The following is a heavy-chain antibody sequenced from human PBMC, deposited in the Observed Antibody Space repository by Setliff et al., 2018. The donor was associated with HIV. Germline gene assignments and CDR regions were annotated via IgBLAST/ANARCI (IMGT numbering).Heavy chain of an antibody. Sequence: SETLSLTCSVSGGSITSHYWTWIRQPPGKGLEWIGVISYSGSPHYNPSLKSRVTIGMDTSKNQVSLTLSSVTAVDTAVYYCASRNLEMATITSYFDYWGQGTLVTVSS. CDR1: GGSITSHY. J-gene: IGHJ4*02. V-gene: IGHV4-59*11. CDR3: ASRNLEMATITSYFDY. D-gene: IGHD5-12*01. CDR2: ISYSGSP.